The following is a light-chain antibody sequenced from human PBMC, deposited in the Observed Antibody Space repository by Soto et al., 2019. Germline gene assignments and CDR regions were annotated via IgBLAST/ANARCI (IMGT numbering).Light chain of an antibody. J-gene: IGKJ1*01. CDR2: GAS. CDR1: QSVSSS. CDR3: QQYSSSRT. V-gene: IGKV3D-15*01. Sequence: EIVMTQPPATLSVSPGARPTLSCRASQSVSSSLAWYQQKPGQAPRLLIYGASTRATGIPARFSGSGSETDFTLTITRLEPEDFAVYYCQQYSSSRTFGQGTKVDIK.